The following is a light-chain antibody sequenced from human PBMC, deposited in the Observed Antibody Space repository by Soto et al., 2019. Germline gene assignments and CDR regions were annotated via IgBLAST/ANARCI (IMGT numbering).Light chain of an antibody. CDR2: EVT. CDR3: SSYTITSTLVI. V-gene: IGLV2-14*01. Sequence: QSALTQPASVSGSPGQSITISCTGTSSDVGGYNFVSWYQHYPGKAPKLMIYEVTDRPSGVSNRFSVSKSGNTASLTISGLQAEDEADYYCSSYTITSTLVIFGGGTKLTVL. CDR1: SSDVGGYNF. J-gene: IGLJ2*01.